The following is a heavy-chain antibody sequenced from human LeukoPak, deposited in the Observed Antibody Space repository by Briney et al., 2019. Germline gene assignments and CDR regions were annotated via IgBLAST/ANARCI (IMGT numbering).Heavy chain of an antibody. V-gene: IGHV3-30*18. J-gene: IGHJ4*02. CDR1: GFTFSSYA. CDR3: AKDREDCSGGSCYFGPFDY. CDR2: ISYDGSNK. Sequence: GGSLRLSCAASGFTFSSYAMHWVRQAPGKGLEWVAVISYDGSNKYDADSVKGRFTISRDNSKNTLYLQMNSLRAEDTAVYYCAKDREDCSGGSCYFGPFDYWGQGALVTVSS. D-gene: IGHD2-15*01.